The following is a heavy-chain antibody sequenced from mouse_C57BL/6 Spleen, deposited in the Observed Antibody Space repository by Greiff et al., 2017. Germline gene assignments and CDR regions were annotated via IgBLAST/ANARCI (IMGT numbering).Heavy chain of an antibody. V-gene: IGHV7-3*01. CDR1: GFTFPDYY. Sequence: DVQLVESGGGLVQPGGSLSLSCAASGFTFPDYYMSWVRQPPGKALELLGFIRNKDNGYTTDYSASVKGRFTISMDNSQSILYLQMNALRAEDSATYYCARQDGLAWFAYWCQGTLVTFSA. D-gene: IGHD2-3*01. J-gene: IGHJ3*01. CDR3: ARQDGLAWFAY. CDR2: IRNKDNGYTT.